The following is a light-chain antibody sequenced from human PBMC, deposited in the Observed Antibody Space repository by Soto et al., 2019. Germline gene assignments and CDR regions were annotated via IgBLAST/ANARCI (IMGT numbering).Light chain of an antibody. Sequence: AIQMTKSPSSLSASAGYRVTITCRASQGIRNDLGWYQQKPGKAPKLLIYAASSLQSGVPSRFSGSGSGTDFNLTISSLQPEDFATYYCLQDYNYPWTFGQGTKVEIK. CDR2: AAS. V-gene: IGKV1-6*01. CDR3: LQDYNYPWT. CDR1: QGIRND. J-gene: IGKJ1*01.